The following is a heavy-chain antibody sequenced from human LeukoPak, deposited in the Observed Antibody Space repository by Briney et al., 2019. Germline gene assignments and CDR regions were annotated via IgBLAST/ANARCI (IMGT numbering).Heavy chain of an antibody. J-gene: IGHJ4*02. V-gene: IGHV3-9*01. CDR1: GFTFDDYA. CDR2: ISWNSGSI. Sequence: PGGSLRLSCAASGFTFDDYAMHWVRQAPGKGLEWVSGISWNSGSIGYADSVKGRFTISRDNAKNSLYLQMNSLSTEDTALYYCVKDKYLTGSSLASFDYWGQGTLVTVSS. CDR3: VKDKYLTGSSLASFDY. D-gene: IGHD6-13*01.